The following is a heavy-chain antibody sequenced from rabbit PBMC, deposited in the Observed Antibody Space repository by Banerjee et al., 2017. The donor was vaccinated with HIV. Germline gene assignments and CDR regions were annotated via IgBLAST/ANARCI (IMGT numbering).Heavy chain of an antibody. J-gene: IGHJ4*01. V-gene: IGHV1S45*01. CDR1: GIDFSSSYW. CDR3: ARDYVASSYYTLYFNL. Sequence: QEQPVESGGGLVTLGGSLTLTCKASGIDFSSSYWICWVRQAPGKGLEWIGCIYAGSSGYTYYASWAKGRFTISKTSSTTVTLQMTSLTAADTATYFCARDYVASSYYTLYFNLWGPGTLVTVS. CDR2: IYAGSSGYT. D-gene: IGHD8-1*01.